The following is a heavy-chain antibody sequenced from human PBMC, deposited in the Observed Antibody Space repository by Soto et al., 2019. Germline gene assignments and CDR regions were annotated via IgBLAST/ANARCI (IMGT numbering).Heavy chain of an antibody. CDR2: IIPIFGTA. V-gene: IGHV1-69*01. Sequence: QVQLVQSGAEVKKPGSSVKVSCKASGGTFSSYAISWVRQAPGQGLEWMGGIIPIFGTANYAQKFQGRVTITADESTSTAYRELSSLRSEDTAVYYCAREKTYYYDSSGYGHFDYWGQGTLVTVSS. J-gene: IGHJ4*02. D-gene: IGHD3-22*01. CDR3: AREKTYYYDSSGYGHFDY. CDR1: GGTFSSYA.